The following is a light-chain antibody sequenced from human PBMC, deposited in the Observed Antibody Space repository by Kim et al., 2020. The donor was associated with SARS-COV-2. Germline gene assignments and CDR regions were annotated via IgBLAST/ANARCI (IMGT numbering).Light chain of an antibody. V-gene: IGKV3-15*01. J-gene: IGKJ4*01. CDR2: GAS. CDR3: QQYRHWPLT. CDR1: QSVSSN. Sequence: EIVMTQSPATLSVSPGERATLSCRASQSVSSNLAWYHQKPGQAPRLLIYGASTRATGIPGRFSGSGSGTEFTLTISSLQSEDFAVYYCQQYRHWPLTFGGGTKVDIK.